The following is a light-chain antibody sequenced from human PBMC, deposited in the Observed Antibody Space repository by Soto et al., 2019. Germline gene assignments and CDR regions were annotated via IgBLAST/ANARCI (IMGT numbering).Light chain of an antibody. CDR3: RSYAGSHNYV. V-gene: IGLV2-8*01. Sequence: QSALTQPPSASGSPGQSVTIACTGTSSDVGAYTYVSWYQQHPGKAPKLMIYGVTERPSGVPDRFSGSKSGNTASLTVSGLQTEHEAYYYCRSYAGSHNYVFGTGTKLTVL. J-gene: IGLJ1*01. CDR1: SSDVGAYTY. CDR2: GVT.